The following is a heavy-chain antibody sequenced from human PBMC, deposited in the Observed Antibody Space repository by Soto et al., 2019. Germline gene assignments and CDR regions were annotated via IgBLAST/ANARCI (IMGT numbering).Heavy chain of an antibody. J-gene: IGHJ6*02. CDR1: YGSISNIY. Sequence: PSEPLSVTWNVSYGSISNIYCNWLLQTPGKGLECIGYIFYSVSSNSNASLKSRVTLSVDRSKNQFSLRLNSVTAADTAVYYCARGYNYGLDVWGQGTTVTVSS. CDR3: ARGYNYGLDV. V-gene: IGHV4-59*01. CDR2: IFYSVSS.